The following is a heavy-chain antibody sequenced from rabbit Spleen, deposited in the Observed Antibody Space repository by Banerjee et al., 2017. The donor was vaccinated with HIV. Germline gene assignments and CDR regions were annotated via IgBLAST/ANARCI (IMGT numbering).Heavy chain of an antibody. Sequence: QEQLEESGGGLVKPEGSLTLTCKASGFSFNSGYDMCWVRQAPGKGLEWIACIAAVSSGDTYSATWAKGRFTISKTSSTTVTLQMTSLTAADTATYFCARDTGTSFSTYGMDLWGPGTLVTVS. V-gene: IGHV1S45*01. CDR2: IAAVSSGDT. D-gene: IGHD8-1*01. CDR3: ARDTGTSFSTYGMDL. J-gene: IGHJ6*01. CDR1: GFSFNSGYD.